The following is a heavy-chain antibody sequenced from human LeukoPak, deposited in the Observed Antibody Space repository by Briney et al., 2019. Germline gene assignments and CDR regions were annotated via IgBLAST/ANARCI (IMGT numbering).Heavy chain of an antibody. CDR1: GFTFSSYG. Sequence: GRSLRLSXAASGFTFSSYGMHWVRQAPGKGLEWVAVIWYDGSNKYYADSVKGRFTISRDNSKNTLYLQMNSLRAEDTAVYYCAIALGYCSGGSCYDGYWGQGTLVTVSS. CDR2: IWYDGSNK. V-gene: IGHV3-33*01. CDR3: AIALGYCSGGSCYDGY. D-gene: IGHD2-15*01. J-gene: IGHJ4*02.